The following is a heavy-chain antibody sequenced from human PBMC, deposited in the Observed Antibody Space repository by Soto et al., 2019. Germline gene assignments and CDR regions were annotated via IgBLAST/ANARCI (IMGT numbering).Heavy chain of an antibody. D-gene: IGHD3-10*01. V-gene: IGHV4-34*01. CDR2: INDSGNI. Sequence: QVLLQQWGAGLLKPSETLSLTCAVYGGSFSGYQWSWIRQTPGKGLEWIGEINDSGNINYNPSLKSRVSIFVDTAKKQISLKLSSVTAADTAVYYCARGLILWFGELSRRGGYYYYMDVWGKGTTVTVSS. CDR3: ARGLILWFGELSRRGGYYYYMDV. J-gene: IGHJ6*03. CDR1: GGSFSGYQ.